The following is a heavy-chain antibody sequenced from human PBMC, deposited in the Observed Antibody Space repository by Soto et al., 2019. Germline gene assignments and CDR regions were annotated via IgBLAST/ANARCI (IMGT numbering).Heavy chain of an antibody. V-gene: IGHV3-23*05. CDR1: GFHFSTTG. J-gene: IGHJ4*02. CDR3: TTARHCSSDACPSAE. Sequence: EVRLLESGGGLVHPGGSLRLSCAASGFHFSTTGILWVRQPPGAGLEWVSAIGPNPSNTKYTDSVKGRFVISRDNSRNTVFLQMSALRAEDTALYYCTTARHCSSDACPSAEWGQGTLITVSS. CDR2: IGPNPSNT. D-gene: IGHD6-13*01.